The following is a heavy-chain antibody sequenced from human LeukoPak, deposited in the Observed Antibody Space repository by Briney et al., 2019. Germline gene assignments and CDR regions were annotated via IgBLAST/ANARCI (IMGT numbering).Heavy chain of an antibody. CDR2: ISGTGGTT. CDR3: AKGNQWLLRGGAYFDY. CDR1: GFTFRSYA. Sequence: GGSLRLSCAASGFTFRSYAMSWVRQAPGKGLEWVSTISGTGGTTYYADSVKGRFSISRDYSKNTLYLQMTSLTAEDTAVYCCAKGNQWLLRGGAYFDYWGQGTLVTVSS. V-gene: IGHV3-23*01. D-gene: IGHD6-19*01. J-gene: IGHJ4*02.